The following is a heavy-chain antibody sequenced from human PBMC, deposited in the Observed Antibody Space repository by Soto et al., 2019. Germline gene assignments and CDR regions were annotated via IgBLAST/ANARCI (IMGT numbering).Heavy chain of an antibody. CDR2: IIPIFGTA. CDR3: AMTSAMIVVVSLDI. J-gene: IGHJ3*02. CDR1: GGTFSSYA. Sequence: GASVKVSCKASGGTFSSYAISWVRQAPGQGLEWMGGIIPIFGTANYAQKFQGRVTITADESTSTAYMELSSLRSEDTAVYYCAMTSAMIVVVSLDIWGQGTMVTV. V-gene: IGHV1-69*13. D-gene: IGHD3-22*01.